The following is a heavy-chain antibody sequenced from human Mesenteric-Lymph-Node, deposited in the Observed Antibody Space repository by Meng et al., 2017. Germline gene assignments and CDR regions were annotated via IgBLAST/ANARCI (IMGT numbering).Heavy chain of an antibody. Sequence: GESLKISCAASGFTFSSYSMNWVRQAPGKGLEWVSSISSSSSYIYYADSVKGRFTISRDNAQDTLYLQMNNLRGEDTAVYFCARDLSSGWLGDYWGQGTLVTVSS. J-gene: IGHJ4*02. CDR1: GFTFSSYS. V-gene: IGHV3-21*01. D-gene: IGHD6-19*01. CDR3: ARDLSSGWLGDY. CDR2: ISSSSSYI.